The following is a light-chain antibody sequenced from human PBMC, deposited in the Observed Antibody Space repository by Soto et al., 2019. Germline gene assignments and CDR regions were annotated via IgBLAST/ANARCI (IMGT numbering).Light chain of an antibody. V-gene: IGLV2-23*01. Sequence: QSALTQPASVSGSPRQSITISCTGTSSDVGNYNLVSWYQQHPGKAPKLMIYEGSKRPSGVSNRFSGAKSGNTASLTISGLQAEDESDYYCCSYAGSSTYVFGTGTKVTVL. CDR2: EGS. CDR1: SSDVGNYNL. J-gene: IGLJ1*01. CDR3: CSYAGSSTYV.